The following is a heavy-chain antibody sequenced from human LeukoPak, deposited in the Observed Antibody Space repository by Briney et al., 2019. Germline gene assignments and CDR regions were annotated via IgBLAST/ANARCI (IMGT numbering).Heavy chain of an antibody. CDR1: GDSIRSSSYY. J-gene: IGHJ3*02. Sequence: PSETLSLTCTVSGDSIRSSSYYWGWIRQPPGKGLEWIGEINHSGSTNYNPSLESRVTISVDTSKNQFSLKLSSVTAADTAVYYCASSHRLYYYDSSGYYWLGRYAFDIWGQGTMVTVSS. CDR3: ASSHRLYYYDSSGYYWLGRYAFDI. CDR2: INHSGST. D-gene: IGHD3-22*01. V-gene: IGHV4-39*07.